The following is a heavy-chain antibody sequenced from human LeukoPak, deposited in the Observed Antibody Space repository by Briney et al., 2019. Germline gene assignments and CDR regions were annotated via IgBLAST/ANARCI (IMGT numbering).Heavy chain of an antibody. CDR2: MNPNSGNT. D-gene: IGHD3-10*01. CDR3: ARGLTMVRGVIKGIWFDP. V-gene: IGHV1-8*01. CDR1: GYTFTSYD. J-gene: IGHJ5*02. Sequence: ASVKVSCKASGYTFTSYDINWVRQATGQGLEWMGWMNPNSGNTGYAQKFQGRVTMIRNTSISTAYMELSSLRSEDTAVYYCARGLTMVRGVIKGIWFDPWGQGTLVTVSS.